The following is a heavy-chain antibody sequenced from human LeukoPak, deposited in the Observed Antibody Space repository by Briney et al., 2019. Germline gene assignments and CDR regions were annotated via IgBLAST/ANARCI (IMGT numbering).Heavy chain of an antibody. CDR2: ISGSGGNT. V-gene: IGHV3-23*01. D-gene: IGHD3-10*01. CDR3: ARRSITMVRGSHYYFDY. CDR1: GFTFSSYA. J-gene: IGHJ4*02. Sequence: QPGGSLRLSCAASGFTFSSYAMSWVRQAPGKGLEWVSAISGSGGNTYYADSVMGRFSISRDNSKNTLYLQMNSLRADDTAVYFCARRSITMVRGSHYYFDYWGRGTLVTVSS.